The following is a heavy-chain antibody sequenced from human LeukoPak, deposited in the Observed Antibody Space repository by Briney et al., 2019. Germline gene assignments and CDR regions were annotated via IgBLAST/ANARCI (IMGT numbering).Heavy chain of an antibody. CDR1: GYTFSSYA. CDR3: ARGYDSSGYPYFDY. J-gene: IGHJ4*02. Sequence: GASVKVSCKASGYTFSSYAISWVRQAPGQGLEWMGGIIPIFGTANYAQKFQGRVTITADKSTSTAYMELSSLRSEDTAVYYCARGYDSSGYPYFDYWGQGTLVTVSS. D-gene: IGHD3-22*01. V-gene: IGHV1-69*06. CDR2: IIPIFGTA.